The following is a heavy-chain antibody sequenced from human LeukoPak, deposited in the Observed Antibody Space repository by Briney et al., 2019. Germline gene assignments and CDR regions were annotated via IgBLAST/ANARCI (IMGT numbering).Heavy chain of an antibody. J-gene: IGHJ3*02. D-gene: IGHD3-9*01. Sequence: SQTLSLTCAISGDSVSSNSAAWNWIRQSPSRGLEWLGRTYYRSKWYNDYAVSVKSRITINPDTSKNQFSLKLSSVTAADTAVYYCAKMRYYDILTGLRVFAFDIWGQGTMVTVSS. V-gene: IGHV6-1*01. CDR1: GDSVSSNSAA. CDR3: AKMRYYDILTGLRVFAFDI. CDR2: TYYRSKWYN.